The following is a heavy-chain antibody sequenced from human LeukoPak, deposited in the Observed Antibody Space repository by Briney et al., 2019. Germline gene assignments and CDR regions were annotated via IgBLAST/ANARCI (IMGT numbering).Heavy chain of an antibody. V-gene: IGHV3-21*01. Sequence: KPGGSLRLSCAASGFSFSTYTMHWVRQAPGKGLEWVSSISSSDIYIYYADSVKGRFTVSRDNAKNSLYLQMSRLRVEDTAVYYCARMGSYSSSYYSIDAFDIWGQGTMVTLSS. CDR2: ISSSDIYI. J-gene: IGHJ3*02. CDR3: ARMGSYSSSYYSIDAFDI. CDR1: GFSFSTYT. D-gene: IGHD6-13*01.